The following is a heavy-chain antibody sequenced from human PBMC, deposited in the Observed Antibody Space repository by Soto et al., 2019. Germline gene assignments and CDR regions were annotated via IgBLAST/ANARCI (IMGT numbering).Heavy chain of an antibody. V-gene: IGHV3-48*01. CDR2: IGGSSGTI. CDR1: GFSFITYS. CDR3: ANKKYGDYVFEY. D-gene: IGHD4-17*01. J-gene: IGHJ4*02. Sequence: GGSLRLSCAASGFSFITYSMNWVRQAPGKGLEWVSYIGGSSGTIYYTDSVKGRFTISRDNAKKSLYLQMNSLRAEDTAVYYCANKKYGDYVFEYWGQGTLVTVSS.